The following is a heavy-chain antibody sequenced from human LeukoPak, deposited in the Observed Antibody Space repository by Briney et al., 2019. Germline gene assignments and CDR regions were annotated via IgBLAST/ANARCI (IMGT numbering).Heavy chain of an antibody. CDR1: GGSISSDY. D-gene: IGHD2-8*01. CDR2: IYTSVST. J-gene: IGHJ4*02. CDR3: ARGVYLGNGYYFDY. Sequence: SETLSLTCTVSGGSISSDYWNWIRQPAGKGLELIGHIYTSVSTNYNSSLKSRVTMSVDTSKNQFSVKLNSVIAADTAMYYCARGVYLGNGYYFDYWGQGTLVTVSS. V-gene: IGHV4-4*07.